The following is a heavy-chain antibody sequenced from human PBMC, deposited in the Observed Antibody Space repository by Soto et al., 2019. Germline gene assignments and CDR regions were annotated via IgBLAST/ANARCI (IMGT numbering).Heavy chain of an antibody. CDR3: TTGISRRYYYYYMDV. CDR2: IKSKTDGGTT. J-gene: IGHJ6*03. V-gene: IGHV3-15*01. Sequence: EVQLVESGGGLVKPGGSLRLSCAASGFTFSNAWMSWVRQAPGKGLEWVGRIKSKTDGGTTDYAAPVKGRFTISRDDSKNTLYLQMNSLKTEDTAVYYCTTGISRRYYYYYMDVWGKGTTVTVSS. CDR1: GFTFSNAW.